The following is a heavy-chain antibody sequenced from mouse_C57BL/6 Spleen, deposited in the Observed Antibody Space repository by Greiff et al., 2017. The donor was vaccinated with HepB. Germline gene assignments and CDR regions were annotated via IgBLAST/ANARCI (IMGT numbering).Heavy chain of an antibody. D-gene: IGHD3-2*02. CDR2: IHPSDSDT. CDR3: AIEEGLRLYAMDY. CDR1: GYTFTSYW. J-gene: IGHJ4*01. Sequence: VQLQQSGAELVKPGASVKVSCKASGYTFTSYWMHWVKQRPGQGLEWLGRIHPSDSDTNYNQKFKGKATLTVDKSSSTAYMQLSSLTSEDSAVYYCAIEEGLRLYAMDYWGQGTSVTVSS. V-gene: IGHV1-74*01.